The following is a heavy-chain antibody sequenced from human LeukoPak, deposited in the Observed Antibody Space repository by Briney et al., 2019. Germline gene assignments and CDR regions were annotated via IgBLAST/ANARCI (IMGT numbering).Heavy chain of an antibody. CDR1: GGSFSGYY. V-gene: IGHV4-34*01. D-gene: IGHD3-3*01. J-gene: IGHJ4*02. CDR2: INHSGST. Sequence: TPSETLSLTCAVYGGSFSGYYWSWIRQPPGKGLEWIGEINHSGSTNYNPSLKSRVTISVDTSKNQFSLKLGSVTAADTAVYYCARGRNQYYDFWSGYMGYWGQGTLVTVSS. CDR3: ARGRNQYYDFWSGYMGY.